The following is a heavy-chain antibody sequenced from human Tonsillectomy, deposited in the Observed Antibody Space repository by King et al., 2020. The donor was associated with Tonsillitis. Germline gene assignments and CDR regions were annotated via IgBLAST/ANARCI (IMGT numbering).Heavy chain of an antibody. V-gene: IGHV3-30*18. J-gene: IGHJ4*02. CDR1: GFTFSSYG. Sequence: VQLVESGGGVVQPGRSLRLSCAASGFTFSSYGMHWLRQAPGKGLEWVAIISYYGSNRYYADSVKGRFTISRDNSKNTLYLQMNSLRAEDTAVYYCAKEEVGFDSWGQGTLVTVSS. CDR2: ISYYGSNR. CDR3: AKEEVGFDS.